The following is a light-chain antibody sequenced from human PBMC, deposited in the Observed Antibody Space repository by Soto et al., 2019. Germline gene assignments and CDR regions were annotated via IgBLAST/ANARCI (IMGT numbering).Light chain of an antibody. J-gene: IGLJ2*01. Sequence: QSALTQPPSASGSPGQSVTISCTGTSSDVGGYNYVSWYQQHPGKAPKLMIYEVSKRPSGVPDRFSGSKSGNTASLTVSGLQVEDEADYYCSSYAGSNAVVFGGGTKATVL. CDR3: SSYAGSNAVV. V-gene: IGLV2-8*01. CDR2: EVS. CDR1: SSDVGGYNY.